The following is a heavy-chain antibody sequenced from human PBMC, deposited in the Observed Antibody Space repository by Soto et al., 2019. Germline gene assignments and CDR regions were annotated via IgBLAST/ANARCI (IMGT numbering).Heavy chain of an antibody. V-gene: IGHV2-70*11. CDR2: IDWDDDK. Sequence: SGPTLVNPTQTLTLTCNFSGFSLSTSGMCVSWIRQPPGKALEWLARIDWDDDKYYSTSLKTRLTISKDTSKNQVVLTMTNMDPVDTATYYCARIRLQPLKKAYYYYYYMDVWGKGTTVTVSS. CDR3: ARIRLQPLKKAYYYYYYMDV. CDR1: GFSLSTSGMC. D-gene: IGHD4-4*01. J-gene: IGHJ6*03.